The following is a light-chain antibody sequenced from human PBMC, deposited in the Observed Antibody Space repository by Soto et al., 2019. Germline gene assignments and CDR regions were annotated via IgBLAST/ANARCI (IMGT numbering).Light chain of an antibody. CDR3: QQYNAYPWT. CDR2: DAS. J-gene: IGKJ1*01. Sequence: DMQMTQSPSTLSASVGDRVTITGRASQSINNWLAWYQQKPGKAPKILISDASSLESGVPSSFSGSGSGTEFTLTITSLQPDDFTTYFCQQYNAYPWTFGQGTKVEIK. V-gene: IGKV1-5*01. CDR1: QSINNW.